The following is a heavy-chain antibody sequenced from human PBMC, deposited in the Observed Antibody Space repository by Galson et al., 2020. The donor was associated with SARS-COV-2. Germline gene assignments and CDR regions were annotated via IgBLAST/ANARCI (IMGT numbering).Heavy chain of an antibody. J-gene: IGHJ6*04. CDR1: GYTLTELS. CDR2: FDPDDGET. V-gene: IGHV1-24*01. CDR3: ATVTSVTRLPRGYYYYYGMDV. D-gene: IGHD1-1*01. Sequence: ASVKVSCKVSGYTLTELSMHWVRQAPGKGLEWMGGFDPDDGETIYAQKFQGRVTMTEDTSTDTAYMELSSLRSEDTAVYYCATVTSVTRLPRGYYYYYGMDVWGKGTTVTVSS.